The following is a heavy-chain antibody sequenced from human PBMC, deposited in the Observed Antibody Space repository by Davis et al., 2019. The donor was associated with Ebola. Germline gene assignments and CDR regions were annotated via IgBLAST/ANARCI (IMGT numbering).Heavy chain of an antibody. D-gene: IGHD2-8*01. CDR3: ARDPGLGYCTNGVCRTSSYFDY. Sequence: PGGSLRLSCAASGFTFSDYYMSWIRQAPGKGLEWVSYISSSGSTIYYADSVKGRFTISRDNAKNSLYLQMNSLRAEDTAVYYCARDPGLGYCTNGVCRTSSYFDYWGQGTLVTVSS. V-gene: IGHV3-11*01. J-gene: IGHJ4*02. CDR2: ISSSGSTI. CDR1: GFTFSDYY.